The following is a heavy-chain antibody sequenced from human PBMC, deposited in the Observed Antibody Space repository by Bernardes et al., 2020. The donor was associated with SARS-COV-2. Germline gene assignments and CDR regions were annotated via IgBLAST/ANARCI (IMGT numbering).Heavy chain of an antibody. J-gene: IGHJ5*02. CDR3: AKDGGDTVMVLVGWPDP. Sequence: GGSLRLSCAASGFTFTGYAMAWVRQAPGKGLEWVSGISGSGDTTYYTDSVKVRFTISRDNSKNKVYLQMNSLRVEDTATYYCAKDGGDTVMVLVGWPDPWGQGTLVTVSS. CDR2: ISGSGDTT. V-gene: IGHV3-23*01. CDR1: GFTFTGYA. D-gene: IGHD5-18*01.